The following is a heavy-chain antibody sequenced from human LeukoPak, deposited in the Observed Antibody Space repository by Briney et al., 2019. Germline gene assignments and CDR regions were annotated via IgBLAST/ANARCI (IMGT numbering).Heavy chain of an antibody. CDR3: ARMVGAHSFDN. CDR1: GGTFSIYA. D-gene: IGHD1-26*01. CDR2: ILPIFGTA. J-gene: IGHJ4*02. V-gene: IGHV1-69*05. Sequence: ASVKVSCKSSGGTFSIYAISGVPQAPGQGLECMGRILPIFGTANYAQKFQGRVTIPTDEYTSTAYMEQSRLRSEDTVLLYCARMVGAHSFDNWFRGTIVTDSS.